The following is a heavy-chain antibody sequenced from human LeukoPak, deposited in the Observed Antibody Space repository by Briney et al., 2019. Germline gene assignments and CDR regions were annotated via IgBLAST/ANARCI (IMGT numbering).Heavy chain of an antibody. J-gene: IGHJ4*02. CDR1: GFTFSSYA. Sequence: GGSLRLSCAASGFTFSSYAMSWVRQAPGRGLEWVSAISGSGGSTYYADSVKGRFTISRDNSKNTLYLQMNSLRAEDTAVYYCATYSSSWYCFDYWGQGTLVTVSS. CDR2: ISGSGGST. CDR3: ATYSSSWYCFDY. V-gene: IGHV3-23*01. D-gene: IGHD6-13*01.